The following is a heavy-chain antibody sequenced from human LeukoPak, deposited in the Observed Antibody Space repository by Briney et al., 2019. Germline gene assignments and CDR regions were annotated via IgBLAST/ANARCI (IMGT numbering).Heavy chain of an antibody. V-gene: IGHV3-64*01. J-gene: IGHJ4*02. CDR1: GFTFSVYV. Sequence: PGGSLRLSCAASGFTFSVYVMHWVRQAPGKGLEYVSAISSNGGSTYYANSVKGRFTVSRDNSKNTLYLQMNSLRAEDTAVYYCAKDLGESSDYWGQGTLVTVSS. CDR2: ISSNGGST. D-gene: IGHD7-27*01. CDR3: AKDLGESSDY.